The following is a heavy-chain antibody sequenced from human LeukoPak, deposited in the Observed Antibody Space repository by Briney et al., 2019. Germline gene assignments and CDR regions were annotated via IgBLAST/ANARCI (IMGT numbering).Heavy chain of an antibody. J-gene: IGHJ4*02. V-gene: IGHV3-30*04. CDR3: ARDSRGYSYGSDFDY. CDR1: GFTFSSYA. Sequence: GGSLRLSCAASGFTFSSYAMHWVRQAPGKGLEGGAVISYDGSNKYYADSVKGRFTISRDNSKNTLYLQMNSLRAEDTAVYYCARDSRGYSYGSDFDYWGQGTLVTVSS. CDR2: ISYDGSNK. D-gene: IGHD5-18*01.